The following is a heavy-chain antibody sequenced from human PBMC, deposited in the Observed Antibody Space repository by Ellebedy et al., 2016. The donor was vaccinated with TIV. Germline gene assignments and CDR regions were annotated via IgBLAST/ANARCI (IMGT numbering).Heavy chain of an antibody. V-gene: IGHV3-33*08. CDR2: FWSDGSNP. J-gene: IGHJ4*02. CDR3: ARDIGPGALDY. Sequence: PGGSLRLSCTASGFIFSTYGMHWVRQAPGKGLEWVAVFWSDGSNPYYADSVKGRFTISRDNSKKTLFLQMSSLRAEDTALYYCARDIGPGALDYWGQGTLVTVSA. CDR1: GFIFSTYG. D-gene: IGHD3-10*01.